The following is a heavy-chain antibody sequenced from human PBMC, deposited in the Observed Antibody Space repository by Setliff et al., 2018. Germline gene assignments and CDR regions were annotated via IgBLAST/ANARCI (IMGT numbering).Heavy chain of an antibody. D-gene: IGHD1-1*01. Sequence: GGSLRLSCEVSGFSFTSYAMNWVRQAPGKGLEWVSAISGHGSRTYYADSVKGRFTISRDNSKNTLYLQMNSLRAEDTAVYFCAKDATGRDVFDVWGQGTMVTVSS. CDR2: ISGHGSRT. J-gene: IGHJ3*01. CDR3: AKDATGRDVFDV. V-gene: IGHV3-23*01. CDR1: GFSFTSYA.